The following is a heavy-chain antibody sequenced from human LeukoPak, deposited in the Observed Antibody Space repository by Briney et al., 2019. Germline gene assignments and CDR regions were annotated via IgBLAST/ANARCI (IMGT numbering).Heavy chain of an antibody. V-gene: IGHV4-31*03. D-gene: IGHD2-21*02. Sequence: ASETLSLTCTVSGGSISRGGYYWSWIRQHPGKGLEWIGYIYYGGSTYYNPSLKSRVTTSVDTSKNQFSLKLISVTAADTAVYYCARDRGGDYGLFYFDYWGQGTLVTVSS. CDR1: GGSISRGGYY. CDR2: IYYGGST. J-gene: IGHJ4*02. CDR3: ARDRGGDYGLFYFDY.